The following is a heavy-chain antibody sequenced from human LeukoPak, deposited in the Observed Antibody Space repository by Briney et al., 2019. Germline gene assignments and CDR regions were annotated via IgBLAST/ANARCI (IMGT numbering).Heavy chain of an antibody. CDR2: IYHSGST. CDR3: ARRDSSSWYGAFDI. V-gene: IGHV4-4*02. J-gene: IGHJ3*02. CDR1: GGSISSSNW. D-gene: IGHD6-13*01. Sequence: SETLSLTCAVSGGSISSSNWWSWVRQPPGKGLEWIGEIYHSGSTNYNPSLKSRVTISVDKSKNQFSLKLSSVTAADTAVYYCARRDSSSWYGAFDIWGQGTMVTVSS.